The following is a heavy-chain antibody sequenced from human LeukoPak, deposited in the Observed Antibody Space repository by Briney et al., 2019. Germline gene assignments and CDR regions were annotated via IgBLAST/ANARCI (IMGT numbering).Heavy chain of an antibody. CDR3: ARTPWCSGGSCYEDY. Sequence: ASVKVSCKASGYSFTSYDINWVRQATGQGLEWMGWMNPNSGDTGYAQKFQGRVTMTRNTSISTAYMELSSLRSEDTAVYYCARTPWCSGGSCYEDYWGQGTLVTVSS. V-gene: IGHV1-8*01. CDR2: MNPNSGDT. J-gene: IGHJ4*02. D-gene: IGHD2-15*01. CDR1: GYSFTSYD.